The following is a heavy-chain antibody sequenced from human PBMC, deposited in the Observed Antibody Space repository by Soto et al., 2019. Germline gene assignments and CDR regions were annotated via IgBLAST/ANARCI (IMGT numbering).Heavy chain of an antibody. J-gene: IGHJ4*02. Sequence: EVQLVESGGGLVKPGGSLRLSCAASGFTFSNAWMNWVRQAPGKGQELVGRIKSKTDGGTTDYAASVKGRLTISRDDSINTLYLQMNILKTEDTAVYYCTTDERGSGIHWPYWGQGTLVTVSS. CDR3: TTDERGSGIHWPY. D-gene: IGHD3-10*01. CDR1: GFTFSNAW. V-gene: IGHV3-15*07. CDR2: IKSKTDGGTT.